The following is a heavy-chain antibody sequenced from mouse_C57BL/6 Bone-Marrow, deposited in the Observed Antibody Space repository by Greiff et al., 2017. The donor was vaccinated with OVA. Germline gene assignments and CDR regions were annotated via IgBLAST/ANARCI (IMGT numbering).Heavy chain of an antibody. D-gene: IGHD1-1*01. CDR3: ARWVYGSSSYYAMDY. Sequence: VQLQQSGPELVKPGASVKISCKASGYTFTDYYMNWVKQSHGKSLEWIGDINPNNGGTSYNQKFKGKATLTVDKSSSTAYMELRSLTSEDSAVYYCARWVYGSSSYYAMDYWGQGTSVTVSS. CDR2: INPNNGGT. V-gene: IGHV1-26*01. J-gene: IGHJ4*01. CDR1: GYTFTDYY.